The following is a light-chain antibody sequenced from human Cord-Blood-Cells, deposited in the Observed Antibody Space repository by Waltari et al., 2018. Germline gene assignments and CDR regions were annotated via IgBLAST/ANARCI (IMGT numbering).Light chain of an antibody. J-gene: IGKJ2*01. CDR3: QQSYSTPYT. V-gene: IGKV1-39*01. CDR2: AAS. Sequence: DIKMTQSPSSLSASVGDRVTITCRASQSISSYLNWYQQKPAKAPKLLIYAASILQSGVPSRFSGSGSGTDFTLTISSRQPEDFATYYCQQSYSTPYTFGQGTKLEIK. CDR1: QSISSY.